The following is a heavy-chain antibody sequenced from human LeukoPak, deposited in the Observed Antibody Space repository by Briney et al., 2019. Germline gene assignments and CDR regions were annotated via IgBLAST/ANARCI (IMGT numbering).Heavy chain of an antibody. CDR2: IGASGADT. CDR1: GFAFTNYA. Sequence: GGSLRLSCAASGFAFTNYAMTWVRQAPGKGLEWVSVIGASGADTYYSDSVKGRFTVSRDNSQNTLFLHMSSLRAEDTAVYFCARRPRDTSGYYLGAFHDWGQGTTVTVSS. V-gene: IGHV3-23*01. J-gene: IGHJ3*01. D-gene: IGHD3-22*01. CDR3: ARRPRDTSGYYLGAFHD.